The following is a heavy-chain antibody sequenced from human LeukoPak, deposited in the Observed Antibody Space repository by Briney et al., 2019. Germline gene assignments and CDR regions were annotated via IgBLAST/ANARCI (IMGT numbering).Heavy chain of an antibody. Sequence: SETLSLTCSVSAYSISSGYYWDWIRQPPGKGLEWIGSIYHSGSIYHSGSTYYNPSLKSRVTISVDRSKNQFSLKLSSVTAADTAVYYCARGTTVVTGFDYWGQGTLVTVSS. CDR1: AYSISSGYY. D-gene: IGHD4-23*01. CDR3: ARGTTVVTGFDY. V-gene: IGHV4-38-2*02. J-gene: IGHJ4*02. CDR2: IYHSGST.